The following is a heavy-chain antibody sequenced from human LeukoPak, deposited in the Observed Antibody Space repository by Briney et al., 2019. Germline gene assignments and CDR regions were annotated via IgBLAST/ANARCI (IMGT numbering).Heavy chain of an antibody. Sequence: ASVKVSCRASGYTFTGYYMHWVRQALGQGLEWLGRINPNSGGTNYAQKFQGRVTMTRDTSISTAYMELSRLRSDDTAVYYCARDRSSRGYINNWFDPWGQGTLVTVSS. CDR1: GYTFTGYY. D-gene: IGHD5-24*01. CDR2: INPNSGGT. J-gene: IGHJ5*02. V-gene: IGHV1-2*06. CDR3: ARDRSSRGYINNWFDP.